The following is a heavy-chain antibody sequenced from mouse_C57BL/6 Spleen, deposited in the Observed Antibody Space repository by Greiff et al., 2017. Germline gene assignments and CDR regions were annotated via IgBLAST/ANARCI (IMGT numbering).Heavy chain of an antibody. CDR3: ARGVDYYGSSYAMDY. V-gene: IGHV5-17*01. D-gene: IGHD1-1*01. Sequence: QGVESGGGLVKPGGSLKLSCAASGFTFSDYGMHWVRQAPEKGLEWVAYISSGSSTIYYADTVKGRFTISRDNAKNTLFLQMTSLRSEDTAMYYCARGVDYYGSSYAMDYWGQGTSVTVSS. CDR1: GFTFSDYG. J-gene: IGHJ4*01. CDR2: ISSGSSTI.